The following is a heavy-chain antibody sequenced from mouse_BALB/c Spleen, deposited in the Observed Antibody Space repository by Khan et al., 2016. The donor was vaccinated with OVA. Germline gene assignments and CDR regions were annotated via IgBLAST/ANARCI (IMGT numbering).Heavy chain of an antibody. J-gene: IGHJ2*01. V-gene: IGHV14-3*02. CDR2: IDPPYGYT. CDR1: GLNFKASY. CDR3: ARKARK. Sequence: VQLKQSGAELVKSGATVTLSCTASGLNFKASYMHCLIQWPDQGLEWIGRIDPPYGYTKYDPKFQGKASITADTSSHTAYLQLSSLTSEDTAVYYCARKARKWGQGTTVTVSS.